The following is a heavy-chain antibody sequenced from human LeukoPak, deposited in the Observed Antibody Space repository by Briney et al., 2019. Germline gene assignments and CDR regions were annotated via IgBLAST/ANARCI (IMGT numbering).Heavy chain of an antibody. CDR3: AKDEVGRGLQRSFDY. J-gene: IGHJ4*02. Sequence: GGSLRLSCAASGLTFSAYGMHWVRQTPGKGLEWVAFTPSDGRFEDYADSVKGRFTISRDNSKNTLYLQMNSLTTEDTAVYYCAKDEVGRGLQRSFDYWGQGTLVSVSS. CDR1: GLTFSAYG. D-gene: IGHD4-11*01. V-gene: IGHV3-30*02. CDR2: TPSDGRFE.